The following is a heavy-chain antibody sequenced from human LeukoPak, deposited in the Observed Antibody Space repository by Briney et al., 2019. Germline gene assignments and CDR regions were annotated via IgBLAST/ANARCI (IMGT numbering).Heavy chain of an antibody. D-gene: IGHD5-18*01. V-gene: IGHV1-2*02. Sequence: ASVKVSCKASGYTFTGYYMHWVRQAPGQGLEWMGWINSNSGGTNYAQKLQGRVTMTTDTSTSTAYMELRSLRSDDTAVYYCARAWDGILPDYWGQGTLVTVSS. CDR1: GYTFTGYY. J-gene: IGHJ4*02. CDR3: ARAWDGILPDY. CDR2: INSNSGGT.